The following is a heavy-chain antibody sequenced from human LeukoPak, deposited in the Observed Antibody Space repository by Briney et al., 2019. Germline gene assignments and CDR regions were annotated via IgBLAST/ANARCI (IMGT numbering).Heavy chain of an antibody. CDR2: IRSKANSYAT. Sequence: PGGSLRLSCAASGFTFSGSAMHWVRQASGKGLEWVGRIRSKANSYATAYAASVKGRFTISRDDSKNTAYLQMNSLRAEDTAVYYCARGGVRIAVAPFDYWGQGTLVTVSS. CDR3: ARGGVRIAVAPFDY. V-gene: IGHV3-73*01. D-gene: IGHD6-13*01. CDR1: GFTFSGSA. J-gene: IGHJ4*02.